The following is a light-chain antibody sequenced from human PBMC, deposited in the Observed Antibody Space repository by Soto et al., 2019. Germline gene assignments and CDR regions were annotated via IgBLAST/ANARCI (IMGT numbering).Light chain of an antibody. Sequence: DIQVTQSPSSLSASVGDRVTITCRASQSISKYLNWYQQKPGKAPKFLIYAASSLQSGDPSRFSGSGSGTDFTLSINSLLPEDCATYYCQQSYNTPPFTFGPGTKVDVK. CDR2: AAS. CDR3: QQSYNTPPFT. J-gene: IGKJ3*01. V-gene: IGKV1-39*01. CDR1: QSISKY.